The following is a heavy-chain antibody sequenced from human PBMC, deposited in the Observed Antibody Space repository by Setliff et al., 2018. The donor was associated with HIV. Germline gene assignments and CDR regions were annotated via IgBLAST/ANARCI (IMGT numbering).Heavy chain of an antibody. D-gene: IGHD5-12*01. CDR1: GYSISSGHY. J-gene: IGHJ6*03. CDR2: IYHSGTT. Sequence: SETLSLTCAVSGYSISSGHYWGWIRQPPGKGLEWIGSIYHSGTTYDNPSLKRRVTISVDTSKNQFSLQLSSVTAADTAVYYCARHGAYEAYYDYMDVWGKGTTVTVSS. V-gene: IGHV4-38-2*01. CDR3: ARHGAYEAYYDYMDV.